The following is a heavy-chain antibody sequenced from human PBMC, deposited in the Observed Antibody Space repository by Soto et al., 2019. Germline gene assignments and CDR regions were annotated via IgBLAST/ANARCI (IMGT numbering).Heavy chain of an antibody. CDR2: IYPSDSDT. J-gene: IGHJ4*02. CDR1: GYSFTKYW. V-gene: IGHV5-51*01. CDR3: ARQDWNSVADY. Sequence: PGESLKISCKGSGYSFTKYWIGWVRQMPGKGLEWMGIIYPSDSDTRYSPSFEGQVTISADKSINTAYLQWSSLKASDTAMYYCARQDWNSVADYWGQRTPVTVSS. D-gene: IGHD1-7*01.